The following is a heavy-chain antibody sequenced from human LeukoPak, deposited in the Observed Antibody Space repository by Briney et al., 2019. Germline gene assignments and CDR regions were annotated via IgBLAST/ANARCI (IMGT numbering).Heavy chain of an antibody. D-gene: IGHD5-18*01. CDR1: GGSFSGYY. V-gene: IGHV4-34*01. J-gene: IGHJ4*02. CDR3: ARPGRPYTAMVTEYKN. Sequence: PSETLSLTCAVYGGSFSGYYWSWIRQPPGKGLEWIGDINHSGSTNYNPSLKSRVTISVDTSKNQFSLKLSSVTAADTAVYYCARPGRPYTAMVTEYKNWGQGTLVTVSS. CDR2: INHSGST.